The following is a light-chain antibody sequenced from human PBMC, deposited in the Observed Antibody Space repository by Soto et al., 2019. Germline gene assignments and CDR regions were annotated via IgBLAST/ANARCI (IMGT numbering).Light chain of an antibody. Sequence: EIVLTQSPGTLSLSPGERATLSCRASQSVSSSYLAWYQQKPGQAPRLLIYGASSRATGIPDRFSGSGSETDFTLTISRLQSEDFAVYYCQQYGSSALTFGGGTKVEIK. CDR2: GAS. CDR3: QQYGSSALT. CDR1: QSVSSSY. J-gene: IGKJ4*01. V-gene: IGKV3-20*01.